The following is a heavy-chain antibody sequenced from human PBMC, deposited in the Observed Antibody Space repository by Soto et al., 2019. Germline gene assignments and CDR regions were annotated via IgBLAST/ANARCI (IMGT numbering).Heavy chain of an antibody. CDR2: IYYSGST. D-gene: IGHD3-10*01. V-gene: IGHV4-59*01. CDR1: GGSISSYF. J-gene: IGHJ5*02. Sequence: QVQLQESGPGLVKPSETLSLTCTVSGGSISSYFWSWIRQPPGKGLEWIGYIYYSGSTNYNPSLESRVTISVDTSKNQFSLKLSSVTAADTAVYYCARGVGDPGENWFDPWGQGTLVTVSS. CDR3: ARGVGDPGENWFDP.